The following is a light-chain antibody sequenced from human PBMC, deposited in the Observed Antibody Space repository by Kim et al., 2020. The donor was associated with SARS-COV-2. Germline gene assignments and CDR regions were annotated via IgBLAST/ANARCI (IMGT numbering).Light chain of an antibody. V-gene: IGLV3-19*01. CDR3: QSRDSGGNVL. CDR2: GRN. Sequence: SSELTQDPAVSVALGQTVRITCQGDSLRSYYATWYTQRPRQAPVLVIYGRNNRPSGSPDRFSGSSSGNTASLTISGAQAEDEADFYCQSRDSGGNVLFGGGTQLTVL. J-gene: IGLJ2*01. CDR1: SLRSYY.